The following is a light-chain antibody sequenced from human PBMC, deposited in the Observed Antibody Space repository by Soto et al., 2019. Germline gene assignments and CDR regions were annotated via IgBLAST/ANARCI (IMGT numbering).Light chain of an antibody. CDR2: CAS. CDR1: KSVSNN. CDR3: QQYNNWPPLT. Sequence: EIVMTQSPATLSVSPGERAILSCRASKSVSNNLAWYQQKHGHAPRLLIYCASTRATGITARFSGSGSGTAFTLSISSLQSEDVAIYYCQQYNNWPPLTFGGGTKVEIK. J-gene: IGKJ4*01. V-gene: IGKV3-15*01.